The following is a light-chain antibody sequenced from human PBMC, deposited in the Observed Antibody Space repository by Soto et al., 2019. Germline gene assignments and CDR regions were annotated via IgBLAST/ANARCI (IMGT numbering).Light chain of an antibody. Sequence: EIVLTQSPGTLSLSPGERATLSCRASQSVSSAYLAWYQQKPGQAPRLLTYNVSRRATGIPDRFSGSGSGTDFTLTVSRLEPEDFAVYYCQQYGASPETFGQGTKVEIK. CDR1: QSVSSAY. CDR2: NVS. J-gene: IGKJ1*01. CDR3: QQYGASPET. V-gene: IGKV3-20*01.